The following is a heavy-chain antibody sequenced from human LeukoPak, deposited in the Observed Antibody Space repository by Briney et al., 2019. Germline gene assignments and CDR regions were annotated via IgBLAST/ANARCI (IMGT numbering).Heavy chain of an antibody. D-gene: IGHD5-18*01. CDR1: GFTFSSYA. J-gene: IGHJ2*01. CDR3: ARNSYTAMVTYWYFEL. Sequence: GGSLRLSCAASGFTFSSYAMSWDRQAPGKGLEWVSAISGSGGSTYYADSVKGRSTNSRDNSKNTLYLQMNSLRAEDTAVYYCARNSYTAMVTYWYFELWGRGTLVTVSS. CDR2: ISGSGGST. V-gene: IGHV3-23*01.